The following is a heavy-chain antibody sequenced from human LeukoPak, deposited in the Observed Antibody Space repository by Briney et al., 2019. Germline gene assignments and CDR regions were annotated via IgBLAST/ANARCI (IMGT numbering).Heavy chain of an antibody. Sequence: TSETLSLTCAVYGGSFSGYYWSWISQPQGKGLEWIGEINHSGSTNYNPSLKSRVTISVDTSKNQFSLKLSSVTAADTAVYYCASLGLSITGKQGIDYWGQGTLVTVSS. CDR1: GGSFSGYY. V-gene: IGHV4-34*01. CDR2: INHSGST. D-gene: IGHD1-20*01. CDR3: ASLGLSITGKQGIDY. J-gene: IGHJ4*02.